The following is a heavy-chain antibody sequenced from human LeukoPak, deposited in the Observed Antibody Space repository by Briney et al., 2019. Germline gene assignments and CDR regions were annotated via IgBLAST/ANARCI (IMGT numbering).Heavy chain of an antibody. CDR2: FYYTGTI. D-gene: IGHD3-10*01. J-gene: IGHJ2*01. CDR1: GGSMSSTDHF. Sequence: SETLSLTCIVSGGSMSSTDHFWGWIRHPPGKGLEWIGSFYYTGTIFYSPSLESRGTISIDTSKNQFSLKIRPVTAADTAVYYCARQGVVPNKAGWYFDLWGRGALVTVSS. V-gene: IGHV4-39*01. CDR3: ARQGVVPNKAGWYFDL.